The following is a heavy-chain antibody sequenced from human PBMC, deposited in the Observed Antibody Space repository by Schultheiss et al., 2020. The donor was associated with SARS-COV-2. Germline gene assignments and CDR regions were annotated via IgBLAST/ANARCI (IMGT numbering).Heavy chain of an antibody. D-gene: IGHD2-15*01. CDR2: INHSGST. J-gene: IGHJ4*02. CDR3: ARDPVRVVAATPDY. V-gene: IGHV4-34*01. CDR1: GGSFSGYY. Sequence: SETLSLTCAVYGGSFSGYYWSWIRQPPGKGLEWIGEINHSGSTNYNPSLKSRVTISVDTSKNQFSLKLSSVTAADTAVYYCARDPVRVVAATPDYWGQGTLVTVSS.